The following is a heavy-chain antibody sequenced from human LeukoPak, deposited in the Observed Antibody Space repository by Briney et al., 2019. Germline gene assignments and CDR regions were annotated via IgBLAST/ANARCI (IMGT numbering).Heavy chain of an antibody. CDR3: ARDLRYSSGRYVDY. CDR1: GGSISSSNW. J-gene: IGHJ4*02. V-gene: IGHV4-4*02. D-gene: IGHD6-19*01. CDR2: IYHSGST. Sequence: SGTLSLTCAVSGGSISSSNWWSWVRRPPGKGLEWIGEIYHSGSTNYNPSLKSRVTISVDKSKNQFSLKLSSVTAVDTAVYYCARDLRYSSGRYVDYWGQGTLVTVSS.